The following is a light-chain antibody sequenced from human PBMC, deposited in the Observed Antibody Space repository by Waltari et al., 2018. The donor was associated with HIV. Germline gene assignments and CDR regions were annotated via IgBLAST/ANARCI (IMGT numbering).Light chain of an antibody. Sequence: QSVLTQPPSVSAAPRQKVTISCSGNSSNIGHNYVSWYQQLPGATPKLLIYDKYTLASGSPHVFCSSKCGTSATLDITGLQSGDEADFYCGTWGSTLSAYVFGTGTKVTVL. CDR1: SSNIGHNY. J-gene: IGLJ1*01. CDR3: GTWGSTLSAYV. CDR2: DKY. V-gene: IGLV1-51*01.